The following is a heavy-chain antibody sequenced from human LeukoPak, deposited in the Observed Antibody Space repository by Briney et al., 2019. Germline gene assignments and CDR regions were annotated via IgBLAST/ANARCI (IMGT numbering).Heavy chain of an antibody. CDR1: GFTVSSNY. J-gene: IGHJ4*02. D-gene: IGHD6-13*01. V-gene: IGHV3-66*02. Sequence: GGSLRLSCAASGFTVSSNYMSWVRQAPGKGLEWVSVIYSGGSTYYADSVKCRFTISRDNSKNTLYLQMNSLRAEDTAVYYCSGSSSWYRGGDYWGQGTLVTVSS. CDR3: SGSSSWYRGGDY. CDR2: IYSGGST.